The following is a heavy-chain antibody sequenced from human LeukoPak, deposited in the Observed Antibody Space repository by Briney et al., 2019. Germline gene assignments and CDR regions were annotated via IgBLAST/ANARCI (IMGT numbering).Heavy chain of an antibody. V-gene: IGHV3-23*01. CDR2: ISGSGGGT. CDR3: ARRIGGSLYGMDV. D-gene: IGHD2-15*01. J-gene: IGHJ6*02. Sequence: GGSLRLSCAASGFTFSSYWMSWVRQAPGKGLEWVSAISGSGGGTYYADSVKGRFTISRDNSKNTLYLQMNSLRAEDTAVYYCARRIGGSLYGMDVWGQGTTVTVSS. CDR1: GFTFSSYW.